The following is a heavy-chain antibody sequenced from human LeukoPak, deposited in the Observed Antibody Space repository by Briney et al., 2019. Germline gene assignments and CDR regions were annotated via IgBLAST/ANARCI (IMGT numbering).Heavy chain of an antibody. V-gene: IGHV3-23*01. CDR1: GFNFGNNA. J-gene: IGHJ4*02. D-gene: IGHD3-10*01. CDR3: AKSLWFGKLFSYHDY. CDR2: ISASGRST. Sequence: GGSLRLSCAASGFNFGNNAMSWVRQAPGKGLEWVSGISASGRSTYYADSVKGRFTISRDNARSTLWLQMNSLRAEDTAVYYCAKSLWFGKLFSYHDYWGQGNLVTVSS.